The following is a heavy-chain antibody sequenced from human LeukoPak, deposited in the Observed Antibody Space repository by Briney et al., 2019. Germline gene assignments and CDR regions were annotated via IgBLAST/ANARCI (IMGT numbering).Heavy chain of an antibody. V-gene: IGHV3-53*01. J-gene: IGHJ4*02. CDR3: ARRAGEYSHPYDY. Sequence: GSLRLSCTVSGFTVSSNSWSWVRQAPGKGLEWVSFIYSGGNTHYSDSVKGRFTISRDNSKNTLYLQMNSLGAEDTAIYYCARRAGEYSHPYDYWGQGTLVTVSS. CDR2: IYSGGNT. CDR1: GFTVSSNS. D-gene: IGHD2-15*01.